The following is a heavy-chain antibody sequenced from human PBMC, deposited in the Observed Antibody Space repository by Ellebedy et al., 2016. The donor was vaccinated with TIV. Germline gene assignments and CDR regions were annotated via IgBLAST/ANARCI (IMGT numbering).Heavy chain of an antibody. CDR2: IYYSGST. Sequence: MPSETLSLTCTVSGGSISSYYWSWIRQPPGKGLEWIGYIYYSGSTNYNPSLKSRVTISVDTSKNQFSLRLSSVTAADTAVYYCARESTDDYGDYWGQGTLVTVSS. V-gene: IGHV4-59*01. CDR1: GGSISSYY. CDR3: ARESTDDYGDY. J-gene: IGHJ4*02.